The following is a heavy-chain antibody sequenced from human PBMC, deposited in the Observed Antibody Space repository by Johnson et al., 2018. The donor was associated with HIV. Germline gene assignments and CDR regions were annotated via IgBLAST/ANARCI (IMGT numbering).Heavy chain of an antibody. CDR1: GFTFSSHG. Sequence: VQLLESGGGVVQPGRSLRLSCAAPGFTFSSHGMHWVRQAPGKGLEWVAFISYEGSNKYYAESGKGRFTISRDNSKNTRYFQMNSLRAEDTAVYYCAKEGPEVFGGAFDIWGQGTMVTVSS. J-gene: IGHJ3*02. CDR3: AKEGPEVFGGAFDI. V-gene: IGHV3-30*18. CDR2: ISYEGSNK. D-gene: IGHD3-16*01.